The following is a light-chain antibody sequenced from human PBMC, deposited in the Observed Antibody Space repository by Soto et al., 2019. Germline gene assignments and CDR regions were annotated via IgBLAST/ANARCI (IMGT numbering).Light chain of an antibody. CDR2: DVS. V-gene: IGLV2-14*01. CDR1: SSDVGGYNY. J-gene: IGLJ1*01. Sequence: SVLTQPASVSGSPGQSITISCTGNSSDVGGYNYVSWYQQHPGKAPKLMIYDVSNRPSGVSNRFSGSKSGNTASLTISGLQAEDEADYYCSSYTSSSTLSYVFGTGTKVTVL. CDR3: SSYTSSSTLSYV.